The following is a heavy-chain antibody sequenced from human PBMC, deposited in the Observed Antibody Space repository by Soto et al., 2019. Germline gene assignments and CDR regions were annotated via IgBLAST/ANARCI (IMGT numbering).Heavy chain of an antibody. D-gene: IGHD1-26*01. Sequence: GGSLRLSCAASGFPFSNAWINWVRQVPGKGLEWVGRVKSKTDGGSSDYAAPVKGRFAVSRDDSKNIVYLQMNSLKIEDTGVYYCSTDSRTTLPEIRFDYWGHGTQVTVSS. J-gene: IGHJ4*01. V-gene: IGHV3-15*07. CDR1: GFPFSNAW. CDR2: VKSKTDGGSS. CDR3: STDSRTTLPEIRFDY.